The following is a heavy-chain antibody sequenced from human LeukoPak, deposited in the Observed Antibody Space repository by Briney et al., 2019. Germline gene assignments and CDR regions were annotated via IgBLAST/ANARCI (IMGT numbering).Heavy chain of an antibody. CDR1: GFTFSSYA. CDR2: ISGSGGST. V-gene: IGHV3-23*01. D-gene: IGHD3-10*01. CDR3: AKPGRIWFGEFDY. J-gene: IGHJ4*02. Sequence: PGGSLRLSCAASGFTFSSYAMSWVRQAPGKGLEWVSAISGSGGSTYYADSVKGRFTISRDNSKNALYLQMNSLRAEDTAVYYCAKPGRIWFGEFDYWGQGTLVTVSS.